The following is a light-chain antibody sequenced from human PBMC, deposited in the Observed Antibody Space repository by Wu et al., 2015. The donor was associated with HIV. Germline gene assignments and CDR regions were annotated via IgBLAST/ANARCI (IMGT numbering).Light chain of an antibody. CDR1: QSVNSNY. CDR2: GTS. Sequence: EIVLTQSPDTLSLSPGERATLSCRASQSVNSNYLAWYQQKPGQAPRLLIYGTSSRATGIPNRFSGSGSGTDFTLTISRLEPEDFAVYYCQHYGTSPPYTFGQGTKLEIK. J-gene: IGKJ2*01. V-gene: IGKV3-20*01. CDR3: QHYGTSPPYT.